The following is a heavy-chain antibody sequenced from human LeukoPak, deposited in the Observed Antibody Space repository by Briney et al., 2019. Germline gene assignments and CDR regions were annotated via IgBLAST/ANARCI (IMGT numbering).Heavy chain of an antibody. CDR2: IYYSGST. CDR1: GGSISSYY. Sequence: SETLSLTCTVPGGSISSYYWSWMRQPPGKGLEWIGFIYYSGSTNYNPSLKSRVTISVDTSKNQFSLKLSSVTAADTAVYYCARYGSGSYPPFDYWGQGILVTVSS. D-gene: IGHD3-10*01. CDR3: ARYGSGSYPPFDY. J-gene: IGHJ4*02. V-gene: IGHV4-59*01.